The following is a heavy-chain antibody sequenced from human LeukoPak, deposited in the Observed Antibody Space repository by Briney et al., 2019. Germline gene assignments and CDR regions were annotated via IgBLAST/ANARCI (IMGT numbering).Heavy chain of an antibody. Sequence: GGSLRLSCAASGFTFSSYSMNWVRQAPGKGLEWVSSISSSSSYIYYADSVKGRFTISRDNAKNSLYLQMNSLRAEDTAVYYCARYRSSTSCYNGGFDYWGQGTLVTVSS. CDR3: ARYRSSTSCYNGGFDY. D-gene: IGHD2-2*02. CDR2: ISSSSSYI. J-gene: IGHJ4*02. CDR1: GFTFSSYS. V-gene: IGHV3-21*01.